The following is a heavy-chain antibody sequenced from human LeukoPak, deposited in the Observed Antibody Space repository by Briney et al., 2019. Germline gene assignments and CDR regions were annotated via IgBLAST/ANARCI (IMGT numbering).Heavy chain of an antibody. Sequence: SETLSLTCTVSGAPITRYYWSWIRQPPGKGLEWIGYIYYTGSANYNPSLKSRVTMSVDTSKNQFSLKLSSVTAADTAVYYCARGHYGSGYNWFDPWGQGTLVTVSS. D-gene: IGHD3-10*01. CDR1: GAPITRYY. V-gene: IGHV4-59*12. J-gene: IGHJ5*02. CDR2: IYYTGSA. CDR3: ARGHYGSGYNWFDP.